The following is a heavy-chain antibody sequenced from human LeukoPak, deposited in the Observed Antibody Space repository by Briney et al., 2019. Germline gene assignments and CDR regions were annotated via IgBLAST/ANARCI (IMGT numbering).Heavy chain of an antibody. CDR3: ARGYCSSTSCYFFAFDI. CDR1: GYTFISYG. Sequence: ASVKVSCKASGYTFISYGISWVRQAPGQGLEWMGWISAYNGNTNYAQKLQGRVTMTTDTSTSTAYMELRSLRSDDTAVYYCARGYCSSTSCYFFAFDIWGQGTMVTVSS. D-gene: IGHD2-2*01. J-gene: IGHJ3*02. V-gene: IGHV1-18*01. CDR2: ISAYNGNT.